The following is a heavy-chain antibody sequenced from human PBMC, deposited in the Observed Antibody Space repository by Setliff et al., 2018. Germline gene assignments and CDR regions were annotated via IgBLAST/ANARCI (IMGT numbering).Heavy chain of an antibody. CDR2: IWHDGGNK. D-gene: IGHD3-10*01. J-gene: IGHJ5*02. Sequence: PGGSLRLSCTASGLPFNTYKFHWVRQAPGKGLEWVAVIWHDGGNKYHADSVKGRFTISRDNSKNTLYLQMNSLRPEDTAVYYCARDLIRGAPNWFDPWGQGTLVTVSS. CDR3: ARDLIRGAPNWFDP. CDR1: GLPFNTYK. V-gene: IGHV3-33*08.